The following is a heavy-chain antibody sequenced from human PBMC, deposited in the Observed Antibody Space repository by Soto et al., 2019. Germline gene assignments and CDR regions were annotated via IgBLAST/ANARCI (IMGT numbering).Heavy chain of an antibody. CDR2: ISYDGSNK. CDR3: ARDRSGWYVDYYYYGMDV. D-gene: IGHD6-19*01. Sequence: GSLSLSCAASGFTFSSYAMHWVRQAPGKGLEWVAVISYDGSNKYYADSVKGRFTISRDNSKNTLYLQMNSLRAEDTAVYYCARDRSGWYVDYYYYGMDVWGQGTTVTVSS. CDR1: GFTFSSYA. V-gene: IGHV3-30-3*01. J-gene: IGHJ6*02.